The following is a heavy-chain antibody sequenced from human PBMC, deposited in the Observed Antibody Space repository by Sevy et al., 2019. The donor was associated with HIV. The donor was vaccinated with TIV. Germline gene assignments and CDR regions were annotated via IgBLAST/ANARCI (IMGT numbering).Heavy chain of an antibody. Sequence: GGSLRLSCAASGFTFSSYAMSWVRQAPGKGLEWVSAISGSGGSTYYADSVKGRLASSRDNSKNTLYLQMNSLRAVDTAVYYCAKVDRAIVVVPAARHFDYWGQGTLVTVSS. CDR3: AKVDRAIVVVPAARHFDY. CDR1: GFTFSSYA. CDR2: ISGSGGST. D-gene: IGHD2-2*01. V-gene: IGHV3-23*01. J-gene: IGHJ4*02.